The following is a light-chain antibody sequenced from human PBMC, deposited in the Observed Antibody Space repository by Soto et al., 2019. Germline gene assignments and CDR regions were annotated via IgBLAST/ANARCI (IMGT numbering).Light chain of an antibody. V-gene: IGKV1-5*03. CDR3: QQYYSYS. Sequence: INMTPHPSPLSAPVADRVTIPCRASQTISRWLAWYQQKPGQAPKLLIYEASSLQSGVPSRFSGSGSGTEFTLTISSLQPDDFASYYCQQYYSYSFGQGTKVDIK. CDR1: QTISRW. CDR2: EAS. J-gene: IGKJ1*01.